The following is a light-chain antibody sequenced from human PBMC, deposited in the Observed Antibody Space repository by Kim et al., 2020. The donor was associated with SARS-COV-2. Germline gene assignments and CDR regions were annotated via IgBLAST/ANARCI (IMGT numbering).Light chain of an antibody. V-gene: IGKV1-39*01. J-gene: IGKJ3*01. CDR1: QSISSH. CDR3: QQSYITPFT. CDR2: AAS. Sequence: DIQMTQSPSSLSASVGDRVTITCRTTQSISSHLNWYQQKPGRAPKLLISAASTLQGGVPSRFSGSGSETDFTLTISSLQPDDFATYFCQQSYITPFTFRPGTKVDI.